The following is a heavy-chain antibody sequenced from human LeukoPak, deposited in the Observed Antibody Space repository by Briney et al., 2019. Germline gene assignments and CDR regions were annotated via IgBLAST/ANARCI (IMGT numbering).Heavy chain of an antibody. J-gene: IGHJ6*02. CDR2: ISPTGSTT. V-gene: IGHV3-74*01. Sequence: HPGGSLRLSCTASGFSFSGHWMHWARQLPGKGLVWVSRISPTGSTTSYADSVKGRFTISRDNAKNTLYLQMNSLRAEDTAVYYCARDYGRSRDYGMDVWGQGTTVTVSS. CDR3: ARDYGRSRDYGMDV. D-gene: IGHD3-10*01. CDR1: GFSFSGHW.